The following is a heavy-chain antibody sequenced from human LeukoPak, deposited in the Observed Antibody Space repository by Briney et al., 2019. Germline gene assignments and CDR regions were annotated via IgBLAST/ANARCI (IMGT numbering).Heavy chain of an antibody. V-gene: IGHV3-30*18. CDR1: GFTFSSYG. D-gene: IGHD6-13*01. CDR3: AKAAGTWWGYYYMDV. CDR2: ISYDGSNK. Sequence: PGGSLRLSCAASGFTFSSYGMHWVRQAPGKGLEWVAVISYDGSNKHYADSVKGRFTISRDNSKNTLYLQMNSLRAEDTAVYYCAKAAGTWWGYYYMDVWGKGTTVTVSS. J-gene: IGHJ6*03.